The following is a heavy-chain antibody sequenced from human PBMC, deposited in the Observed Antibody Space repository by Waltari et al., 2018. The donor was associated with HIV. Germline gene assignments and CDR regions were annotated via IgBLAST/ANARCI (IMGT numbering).Heavy chain of an antibody. Sequence: EVQLLESGGGLVQPGGSLRLSCAASGFTFSSYAMSWVRQAPGEGLECVPASSGSGGRTYCADSVTGRFTSSRDNSKSTLYLEMNILRAEDTAISFCASYLSVCHVDHWGQGALFTVSS. V-gene: IGHV3-23*01. CDR1: GFTFSSYA. CDR3: ASYLSVCHVDH. J-gene: IGHJ5*02. CDR2: SSGSGGRT. D-gene: IGHD6-19*01.